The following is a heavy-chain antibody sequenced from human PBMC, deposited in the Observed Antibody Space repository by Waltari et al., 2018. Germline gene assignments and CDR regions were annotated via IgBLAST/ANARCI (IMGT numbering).Heavy chain of an antibody. CDR1: GYSCTSYR. V-gene: IGHV5-51*01. CDR3: ARTGTTGRAYYYYYMDV. CDR2: IYPGDSDT. Sequence: EVQLVQSGAEVKKPGGALTISCKGYGYSCTSYRNAAARGMPVKGLECMGIIYPGDSDTRYSPSFQGQVTISADKSISTAYLQWSSLKASDTAMYYCARTGTTGRAYYYYYMDVWGKGTTVTVSS. J-gene: IGHJ6*03. D-gene: IGHD1-7*01.